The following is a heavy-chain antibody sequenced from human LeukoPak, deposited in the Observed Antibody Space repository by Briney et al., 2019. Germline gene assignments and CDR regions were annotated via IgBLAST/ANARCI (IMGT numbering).Heavy chain of an antibody. Sequence: PGGSLRLSWAASGFTFSSYAMSWVRQAPGKGLEWVSAISGSGGSTYYADSVKGRFTISRDNSKSTLYLQMNSLRAEDTAVYYCAKGLYYDFWSGYLAYWGQGTLVTVSS. J-gene: IGHJ4*02. D-gene: IGHD3-3*01. CDR2: ISGSGGST. CDR3: AKGLYYDFWSGYLAY. V-gene: IGHV3-23*01. CDR1: GFTFSSYA.